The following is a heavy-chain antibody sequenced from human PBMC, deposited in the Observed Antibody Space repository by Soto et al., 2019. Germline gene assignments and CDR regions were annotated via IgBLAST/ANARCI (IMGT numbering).Heavy chain of an antibody. Sequence: ASVKVSCKASGYTFTSYDINWVRQATGQGLEWMGWMNPNSGNTGYAQKFQGKVTMTRNTSISTAYMELSSLRSEDTAVYYCARARGYYGSGSGYYYYYMDVWGKGPTGTVSS. V-gene: IGHV1-8*01. J-gene: IGHJ6*03. CDR3: ARARGYYGSGSGYYYYYMDV. CDR1: GYTFTSYD. D-gene: IGHD3-10*01. CDR2: MNPNSGNT.